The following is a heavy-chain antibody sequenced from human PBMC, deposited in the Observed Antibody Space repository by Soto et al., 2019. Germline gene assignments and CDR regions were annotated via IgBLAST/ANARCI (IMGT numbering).Heavy chain of an antibody. V-gene: IGHV3-7*03. Sequence: PGGSLRLSCAGSGFTFSNHWMNWVRQAPGKGLEWVANIKADGSEKYYVDSVKGRFTISRDNANNSLYLQMNSLRAADTAVYYCARARGVDYWGQGTLVTVSS. D-gene: IGHD3-16*01. CDR3: ARARGVDY. CDR1: GFTFSNHW. J-gene: IGHJ4*02. CDR2: IKADGSEK.